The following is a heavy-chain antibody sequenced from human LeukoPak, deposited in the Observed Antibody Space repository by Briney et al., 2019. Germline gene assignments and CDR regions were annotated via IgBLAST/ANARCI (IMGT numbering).Heavy chain of an antibody. Sequence: GGSLRLSCAASGFAFSNQWMSWVRQAPGKGLEWVANIKQDGSAKDYADSVKGRFTISRDNAKNSLSLQMSSLRVEDTAVYYCARAGYWGQGTLVTVSS. V-gene: IGHV3-7*03. J-gene: IGHJ4*02. CDR3: ARAGY. CDR1: GFAFSNQW. CDR2: IKQDGSAK.